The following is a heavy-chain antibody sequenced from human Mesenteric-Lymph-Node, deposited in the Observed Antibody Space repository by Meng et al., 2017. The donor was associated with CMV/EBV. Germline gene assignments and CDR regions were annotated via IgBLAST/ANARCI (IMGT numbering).Heavy chain of an antibody. CDR3: VRQSDYGDYFQDY. CDR1: GYSFSNYW. V-gene: IGHV5-51*01. CDR2: IYPSDSHT. J-gene: IGHJ4*01. D-gene: IGHD4-17*01. Sequence: GESLKISCKASGYSFSNYWIGWVRQMPGKGLEWMGIIYPSDSHTTYRPSLQGQVTIAADKSINTAYLQWNSLKASDTAMYYCVRQSDYGDYFQDYWGHGTLVTVSS.